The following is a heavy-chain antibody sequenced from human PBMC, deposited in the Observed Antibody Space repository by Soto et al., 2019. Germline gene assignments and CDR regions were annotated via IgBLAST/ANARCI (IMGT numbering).Heavy chain of an antibody. V-gene: IGHV3-30-3*01. CDR2: ISYDGSNK. J-gene: IGHJ3*02. D-gene: IGHD1-26*01. CDR1: GFTFSSYA. Sequence: QVQLVESGGGVVQPGRSLRLSSAASGFTFSSYAMHWVRQAPGKGLEWVAVISYDGSNKYYADSVKGRFTISRDNSKNTLYLQLNSLSAEDTAVYYCARELRSGRYPGHDAFDIWGQGTMVTVSS. CDR3: ARELRSGRYPGHDAFDI.